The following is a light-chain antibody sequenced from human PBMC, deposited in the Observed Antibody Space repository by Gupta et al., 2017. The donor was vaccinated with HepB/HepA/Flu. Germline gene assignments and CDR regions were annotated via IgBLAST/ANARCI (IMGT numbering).Light chain of an antibody. CDR2: WAS. Sequence: DIVMTQAPVSPAVSLGERANINCKSSQSVLYSSNNKSYLAWYQQKPGQPPKLLIYWASTRESGVPDRFSGSGSGTDFTLTISSLQAEDVAVYYCQQYYSTPPTFGQGTKLEIK. J-gene: IGKJ2*01. CDR1: QSVLYSSNNKSY. CDR3: QQYYSTPPT. V-gene: IGKV4-1*01.